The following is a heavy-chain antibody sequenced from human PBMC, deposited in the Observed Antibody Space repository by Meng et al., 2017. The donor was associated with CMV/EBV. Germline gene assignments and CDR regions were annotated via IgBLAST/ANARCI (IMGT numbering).Heavy chain of an antibody. Sequence: TMIGDDMNWVRQATGQGVEWRGGIKPNSGGTNYAQKFQGRVTMTRDTSISTAYMELSRLRSDDTAVYYCARDGYYYDSSGYRSRYFDLWGRGTLVTVSS. J-gene: IGHJ2*01. CDR3: ARDGYYYDSSGYRSRYFDL. CDR2: IKPNSGGT. D-gene: IGHD3-22*01. CDR1: TMIGDD. V-gene: IGHV1-2*02.